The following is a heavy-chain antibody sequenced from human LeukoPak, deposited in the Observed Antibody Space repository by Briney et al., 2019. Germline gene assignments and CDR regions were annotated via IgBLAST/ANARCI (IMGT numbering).Heavy chain of an antibody. Sequence: PSETLSLTCTVSGGSISSSSYYWAWIRQPPGKGLEWIGEINHSGSTNYNPSLKSRVTISVDTSKNQFSLKLSSVTAADTAVYYCARGGTHITIFGVVTLGNNWFDPWGQGTLVTVSS. V-gene: IGHV4-39*07. CDR2: INHSGST. CDR1: GGSISSSSYY. J-gene: IGHJ5*02. CDR3: ARGGTHITIFGVVTLGNNWFDP. D-gene: IGHD3-3*01.